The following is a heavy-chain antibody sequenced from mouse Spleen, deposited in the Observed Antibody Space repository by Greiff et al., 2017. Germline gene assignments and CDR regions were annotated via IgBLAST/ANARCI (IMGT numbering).Heavy chain of an antibody. CDR3: TRWLLPAMDY. CDR2: IDPETGGT. V-gene: IGHV1-15*01. J-gene: IGHJ4*01. D-gene: IGHD2-3*01. CDR1: GYTFTDYE. Sequence: VQGVESGAELVRPGASVTLSCKASGYTFTDYEMHWVKQTPVHGLEWIGAIDPETGGTAYNQKFKGKATLTADKSSSTAYMELRSLTSEDSAVYYCTRWLLPAMDYWGQGTSVTVSS.